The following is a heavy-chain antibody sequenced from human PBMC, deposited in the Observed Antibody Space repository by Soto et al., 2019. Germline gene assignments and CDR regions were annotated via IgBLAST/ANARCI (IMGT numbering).Heavy chain of an antibody. D-gene: IGHD6-13*01. CDR1: GFTFSSYA. V-gene: IGHV3-23*01. J-gene: IGHJ4*02. Sequence: PGGSLRLSCAASGFTFSSYAMSWVRQAPGKELEWVSAISGSGGSTYYADSVKGRFTISRDNSKNTLYLQMNSLRAEDTAVYYCAKGGPRGPLIAAAGPFDYWGQGTLVTV. CDR3: AKGGPRGPLIAAAGPFDY. CDR2: ISGSGGST.